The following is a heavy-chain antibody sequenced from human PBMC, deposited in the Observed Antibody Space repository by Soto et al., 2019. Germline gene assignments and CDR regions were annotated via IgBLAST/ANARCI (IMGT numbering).Heavy chain of an antibody. CDR3: AKDRVIQLLPIWPDP. CDR2: VSSDGNNK. V-gene: IGHV3-30*18. J-gene: IGHJ5*02. CDR1: GFSFSNYG. Sequence: GGSLRLSCAASGFSFSNYGMHWVRQAPGKGLEWVAFVSSDGNNKYYADSVKGRFTISRDNSKNTLYLQVDSLRVGDTAVYYCAKDRVIQLLPIWPDPWGQGTLVTVSS. D-gene: IGHD2-2*01.